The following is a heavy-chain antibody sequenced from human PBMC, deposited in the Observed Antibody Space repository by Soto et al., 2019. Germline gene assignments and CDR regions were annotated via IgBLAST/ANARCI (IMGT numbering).Heavy chain of an antibody. V-gene: IGHV1-69*13. CDR2: IITLFGTT. Sequence: SVKVSCKASGGTTSSYVINWVRQAPGQGLEWMGGIITLFGTTNYAQRFQGRVTITADESTSTAYMEMSSLTSDDTAVYYCARGVVVVAASQLGWFDPWGQGTLVTVSS. D-gene: IGHD2-15*01. CDR1: GGTTSSYV. CDR3: ARGVVVVAASQLGWFDP. J-gene: IGHJ5*02.